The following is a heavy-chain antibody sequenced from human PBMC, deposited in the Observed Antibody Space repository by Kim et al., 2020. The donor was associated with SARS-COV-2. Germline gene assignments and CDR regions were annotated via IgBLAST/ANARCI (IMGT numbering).Heavy chain of an antibody. J-gene: IGHJ4*02. CDR3: ARGYGGYDLKSFFDD. D-gene: IGHD5-12*01. V-gene: IGHV1-46*01. Sequence: AQKFQGRVTMTRDTSTSTVYMELSSLRSEDTAVYYCARGYGGYDLKSFFDDWGQGTLVTVSS.